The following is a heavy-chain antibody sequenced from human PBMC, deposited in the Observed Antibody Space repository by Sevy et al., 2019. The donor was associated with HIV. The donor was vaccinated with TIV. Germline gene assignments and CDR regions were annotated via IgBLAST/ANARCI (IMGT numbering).Heavy chain of an antibody. CDR3: VKDLTVTTSEGDFHYGLDV. V-gene: IGHV3-9*01. J-gene: IGHJ6*02. CDR1: GFMFDDFA. CDR2: INWSSGKV. Sequence: GGSLRLSCTASGFMFDDFAMHWVRQRPGKGLEWVSTINWSSGKVDYVDSVKGRFSVSRDNAKSSLFIEMTSLRGEDTALYYCVKDLTVTTSEGDFHYGLDVWGQGTTVTVSS. D-gene: IGHD4-4*01.